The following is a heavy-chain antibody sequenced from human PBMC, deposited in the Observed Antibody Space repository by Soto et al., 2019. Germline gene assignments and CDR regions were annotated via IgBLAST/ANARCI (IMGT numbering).Heavy chain of an antibody. V-gene: IGHV3-7*03. CDR2: VKEDGRQQ. D-gene: IGHD3-10*01. Sequence: EEELVESGGGVVQPGGSLILSCVGSRFSLSSSWMTWVRQAPGKGLEWVANVKEDGRQQYYVDSVKGRFIVSRDNAKNAVYLQMNTLRVEDTALYYCARDANFAYGLTCYDALDMWGQGTRVSVSS. J-gene: IGHJ3*02. CDR1: RFSLSSSW. CDR3: ARDANFAYGLTCYDALDM.